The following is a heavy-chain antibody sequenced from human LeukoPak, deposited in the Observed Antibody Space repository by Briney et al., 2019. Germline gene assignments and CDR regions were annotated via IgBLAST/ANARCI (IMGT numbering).Heavy chain of an antibody. Sequence: SETLSLTCAVYGRSFSDYYWSWIRQPPGKGLEWIGEINHSGSTNYNPSLRSRVTISVDTSKDQFSLRLNSVTAADTAVYYCARGQTTPVGINDYWGQGALVTVSS. D-gene: IGHD1-1*01. CDR2: INHSGST. J-gene: IGHJ4*02. V-gene: IGHV4-34*01. CDR3: ARGQTTPVGINDY. CDR1: GRSFSDYY.